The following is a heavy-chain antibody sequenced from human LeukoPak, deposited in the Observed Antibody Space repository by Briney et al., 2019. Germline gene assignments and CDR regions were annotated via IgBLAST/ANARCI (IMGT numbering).Heavy chain of an antibody. D-gene: IGHD3-16*01. Sequence: SETLSLTCTVSGGSISSYYWSWIRQPPGKGLEWIGYIYYSGSTNYNPSLKGRVTISVDTSKNQFSLKLSSVTAADTAVYYCARHYHDVWGYFDYWGQGTLVTVSS. V-gene: IGHV4-59*08. CDR1: GGSISSYY. CDR2: IYYSGST. J-gene: IGHJ4*02. CDR3: ARHYHDVWGYFDY.